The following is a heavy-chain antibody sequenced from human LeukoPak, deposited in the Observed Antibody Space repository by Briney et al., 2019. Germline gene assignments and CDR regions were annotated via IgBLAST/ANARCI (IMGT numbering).Heavy chain of an antibody. CDR3: ARGPNSNWSGLDF. V-gene: IGHV3-74*01. J-gene: IGHJ4*02. CDR2: INSGGSGT. Sequence: PGGSLRLSCADSGFAFSSNWMHWVRQTPGKGLVWVSRINSGGSGTSYADSVEGRFTISRDNAKNTLYLQMNSLKGEDTAVYYCARGPNSNWSGLDFWGQGTLLTVSS. CDR1: GFAFSSNW. D-gene: IGHD6-6*01.